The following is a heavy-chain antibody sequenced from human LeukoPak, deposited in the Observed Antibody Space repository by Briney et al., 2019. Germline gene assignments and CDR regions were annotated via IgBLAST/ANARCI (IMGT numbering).Heavy chain of an antibody. CDR3: ARGRGYSSSSDYYYYMDV. J-gene: IGHJ6*03. CDR2: INHSGST. D-gene: IGHD6-6*01. CDR1: GGSFSGYY. Sequence: PSETLSLTCAVYGGSFSGYYWSWIRQPPGKGLEWIGEINHSGSTNYNPSLKSRVTISLDTSKNQFSLKLSSVTAADTAVYYCARGRGYSSSSDYYYYMDVWGEGTTVTVSS. V-gene: IGHV4-34*01.